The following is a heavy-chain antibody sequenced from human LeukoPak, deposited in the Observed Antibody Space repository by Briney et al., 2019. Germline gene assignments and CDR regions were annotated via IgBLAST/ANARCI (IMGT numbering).Heavy chain of an antibody. CDR3: ARGIAAAGVSFDY. CDR2: INPNSGGT. J-gene: IGHJ4*02. D-gene: IGHD6-13*01. CDR1: GYTLSSYG. Sequence: ASVTVSCKASGYTLSSYGIGWVRQAPGQGLEWMGWINPNSGGTNYAQKFQGRVTITRDTSISTAYMELSRLRSDDTAVYYCARGIAAAGVSFDYWGQGTLVTVSS. V-gene: IGHV1-2*02.